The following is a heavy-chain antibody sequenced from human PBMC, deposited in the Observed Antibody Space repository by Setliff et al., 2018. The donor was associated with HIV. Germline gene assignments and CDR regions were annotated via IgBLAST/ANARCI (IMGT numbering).Heavy chain of an antibody. J-gene: IGHJ4*02. CDR3: ARASGVVALFDY. Sequence: SETLSLTCAVYGGSFSGYYWSWIRQPPGKGLEWIGEINHSGSTNYNPSLKSRVTISVDTSKNQFSLKLSSVTAADTAVYYCARASGVVALFDYWGQGTLVTVSS. D-gene: IGHD2-15*01. V-gene: IGHV4-34*01. CDR2: INHSGST. CDR1: GGSFSGYY.